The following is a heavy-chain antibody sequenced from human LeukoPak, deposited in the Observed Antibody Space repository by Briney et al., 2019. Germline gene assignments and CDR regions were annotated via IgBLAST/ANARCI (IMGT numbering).Heavy chain of an antibody. CDR1: GYTFTGYY. Sequence: GASVKVSCMASGYTFTGYYMHWVRPAPGQGLEWMGWINPNSGGTNYAQKFQGRVTMTRDTSISTAYMELSRLRSDDTAVYYCARGGLAVAFLLSGDYYYYMDVWGKGTTVTVSS. CDR2: INPNSGGT. J-gene: IGHJ6*03. CDR3: ARGGLAVAFLLSGDYYYYMDV. V-gene: IGHV1-2*02. D-gene: IGHD6-19*01.